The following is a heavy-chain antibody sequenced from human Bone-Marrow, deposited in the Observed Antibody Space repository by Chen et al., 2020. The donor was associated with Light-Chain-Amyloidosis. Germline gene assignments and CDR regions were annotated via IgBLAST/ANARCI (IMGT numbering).Heavy chain of an antibody. V-gene: IGHV5-51*01. CDR2: IYPADSDA. CDR3: ARRRDGYNFDY. J-gene: IGHJ4*02. D-gene: IGHD5-12*01. CDR1: GYTFPNYW. Sequence: EVQLEQSGPEVKKPGESLKISCKGSGYTFPNYWIGWVRQMPGKGLEWWGVIYPADSDARYSPYFEGQVTISADKSITPAYLQWRSLKASDTAMYYCARRRDGYNFDYWGQGTLVTVSS.